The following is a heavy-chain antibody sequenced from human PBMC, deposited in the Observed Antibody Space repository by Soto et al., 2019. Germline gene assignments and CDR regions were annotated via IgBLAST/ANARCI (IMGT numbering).Heavy chain of an antibody. CDR2: INHSGST. CDR1: GGXFSGYY. D-gene: IGHD2-8*02. Sequence: PSETLXLTCAVYGGXFSGYYWTWIRQPPGTGLEWIGEINHSGSTNYNPSLKSRVTISVDTSKNQFSLKLTSVTAADTAVYYCARDKITGLFDYWGQGTLLTVSS. CDR3: ARDKITGLFDY. V-gene: IGHV4-34*01. J-gene: IGHJ4*02.